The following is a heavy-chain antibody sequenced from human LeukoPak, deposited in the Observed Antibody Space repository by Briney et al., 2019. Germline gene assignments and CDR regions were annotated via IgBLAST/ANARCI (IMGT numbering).Heavy chain of an antibody. CDR2: INHSGST. CDR3: ARPKRYYYDSSGYSANFDY. Sequence: SETLSLTCAVYGGSFSGYYWSWIRQPPGKGLEWIGEINHSGSTNYNPSLKSRVTISVDTSKNQFSLKLSSVTAADTAVYYCARPKRYYYDSSGYSANFDYWGQGTLVTVSS. CDR1: GGSFSGYY. D-gene: IGHD3-22*01. J-gene: IGHJ4*02. V-gene: IGHV4-34*01.